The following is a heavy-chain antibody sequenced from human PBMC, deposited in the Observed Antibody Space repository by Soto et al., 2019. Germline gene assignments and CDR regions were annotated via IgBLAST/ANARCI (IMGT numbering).Heavy chain of an antibody. J-gene: IGHJ6*02. D-gene: IGHD2-21*01. CDR3: VGQFQTLNHRESYSYFAMDV. V-gene: IGHV3-13*01. CDR1: GFTFSSYD. Sequence: EVQLVESGGGLVQPGGSLRLSCAASGFTFSSYDMHWIRQAAGKRLEWVSGIGTAGDTYYPDSVKGRFTISREDARTSLYLQMNRLRAEDTAVDYCVGQFQTLNHRESYSYFAMDVWGQGTTVTVSS. CDR2: IGTAGDT.